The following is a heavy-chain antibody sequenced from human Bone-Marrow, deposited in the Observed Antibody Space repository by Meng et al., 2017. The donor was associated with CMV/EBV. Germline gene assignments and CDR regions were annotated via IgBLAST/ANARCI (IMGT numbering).Heavy chain of an antibody. V-gene: IGHV3-33*06. J-gene: IGHJ5*02. D-gene: IGHD4-23*01. CDR2: IWYDGTKE. Sequence: CTASAYTFSSPGMHSVRQAPGRGLEWVALIWYDGTKENYADSVKGRFTISRDDSKNTLYLQMNSLRAEDTAVYYCAKDLSFGGNWFDPWGQGTLVTVSS. CDR1: AYTFSSPG. CDR3: AKDLSFGGNWFDP.